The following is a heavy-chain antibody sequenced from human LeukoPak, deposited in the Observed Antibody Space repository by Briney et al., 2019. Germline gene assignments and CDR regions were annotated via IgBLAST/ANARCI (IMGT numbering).Heavy chain of an antibody. CDR2: IWYDGSNK. Sequence: GGSLRLSCAASGFTFSSYGMHWVRQAPGKGLEWVAVIWYDGSNKYYADSVKGRFTISRDNSKNTLYLQMNSLRAEDTAVYYCARDGTTRQRLVPDGNWFDPWGQGTLVTVSS. CDR3: ARDGTTRQRLVPDGNWFDP. CDR1: GFTFSSYG. D-gene: IGHD6-19*01. J-gene: IGHJ5*02. V-gene: IGHV3-33*01.